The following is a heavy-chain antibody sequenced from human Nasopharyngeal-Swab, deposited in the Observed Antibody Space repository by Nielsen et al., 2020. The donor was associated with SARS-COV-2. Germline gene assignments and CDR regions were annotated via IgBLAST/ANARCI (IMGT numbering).Heavy chain of an antibody. Sequence: GESLKISCAASGFTFSSYWMHWVRQAPGKGLVWVSRINSDGSSTSYADSVKGRFTISRDNAKNTLYLQMNSLRAEVTAVYYCARDPIVVVVAATGWFDPWGQGTLVTVSS. CDR3: ARDPIVVVVAATGWFDP. CDR1: GFTFSSYW. D-gene: IGHD2-15*01. J-gene: IGHJ5*02. CDR2: INSDGSST. V-gene: IGHV3-74*01.